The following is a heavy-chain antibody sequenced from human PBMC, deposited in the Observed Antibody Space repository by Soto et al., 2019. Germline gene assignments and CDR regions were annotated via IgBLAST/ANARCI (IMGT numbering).Heavy chain of an antibody. CDR3: AGAVSTLLYYFDC. CDR2: INPNSGGT. D-gene: IGHD4-17*01. J-gene: IGHJ4*02. Sequence: GASVKVSCKAYGYTFTDYYMHWVRQAPGQGLEWMGWINPNSGGTNYAQKFQGRVTMTRDTSISTAYMEVSRLRSDDTAVYYCAGAVSTLLYYFDCWGQGTLVTVSS. CDR1: GYTFTDYY. V-gene: IGHV1-2*02.